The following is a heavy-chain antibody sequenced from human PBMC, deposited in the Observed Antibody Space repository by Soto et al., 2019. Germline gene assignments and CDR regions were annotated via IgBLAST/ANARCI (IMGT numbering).Heavy chain of an antibody. CDR3: ARAFIAVAGPYFDY. V-gene: IGHV4-4*02. CDR2: IYHSGTA. D-gene: IGHD6-19*01. CDR1: GGSINSSHW. J-gene: IGHJ4*02. Sequence: QVQLQESGPGLVKPSGTLSLTCAVSGGSINSSHWWSWVRQPPGKGLEWIGEIYHSGTANYNPSLNSRVTISVNKSKTQFSLNMSSVTAADTAVYYCARAFIAVAGPYFDYWGQGTLVTVSS.